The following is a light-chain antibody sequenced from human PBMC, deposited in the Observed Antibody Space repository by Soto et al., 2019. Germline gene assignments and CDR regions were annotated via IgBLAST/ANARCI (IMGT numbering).Light chain of an antibody. CDR2: KAS. V-gene: IGKV1-5*03. CDR1: QSISSW. Sequence: MQRTQSPSTLSSCVGDRVTITCRSSQSISSWLALYQQTPGTAPKLLIYKASSLESGVPSRSSGSGSGTESTLTISSLQPDAFAPYYCQQQNTYSPRHQFGKGTKV. CDR3: QQQNTYSPRHQ. J-gene: IGKJ1*01.